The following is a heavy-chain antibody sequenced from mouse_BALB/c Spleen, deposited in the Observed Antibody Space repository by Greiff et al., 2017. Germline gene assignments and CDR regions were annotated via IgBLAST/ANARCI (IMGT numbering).Heavy chain of an antibody. CDR1: GYTFTSYW. CDR2: IDPSDSYT. CDR3: ARDRHYYGYGGYFDV. V-gene: IGHV1-69*02. D-gene: IGHD1-2*01. Sequence: QVQLQQPGAELVKPGASVKLSCKASGYTFTSYWMHWVKQRPGQGLEWIGEIDPSDSYTNYNQKFKGKATLTVDKSSSTAYMQLSSLTSEDSAVYYCARDRHYYGYGGYFDVWGAGTTVTVSS. J-gene: IGHJ1*01.